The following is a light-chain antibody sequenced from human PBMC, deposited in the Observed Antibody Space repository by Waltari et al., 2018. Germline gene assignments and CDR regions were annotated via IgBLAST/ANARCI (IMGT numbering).Light chain of an antibody. Sequence: ELVFTQSPATLSFSPGATATLSCTSSESVSRYFAWYQHKPGKAPRLLTYDASNRATGMPSRFSRSVSATDFTLTISSREPEAFAVYSGQQRANWYSFGQVTKLEIK. CDR3: QQRANWYS. V-gene: IGKV3-11*01. CDR2: DAS. CDR1: ESVSRY. J-gene: IGKJ2*03.